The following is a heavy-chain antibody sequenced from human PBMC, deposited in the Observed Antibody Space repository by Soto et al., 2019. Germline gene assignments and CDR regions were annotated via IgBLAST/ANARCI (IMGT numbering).Heavy chain of an antibody. D-gene: IGHD3-22*01. CDR3: AREGGSYVSGGYLIRGAFDI. Sequence: QVQLQESGPGLVKPSQTLSLTCSVSGDSISRIDYYWTWIRQHPETGLEWIGNIYFRGNTYYSPSLESRLTISVDTSKNQFSLKLTSVTAADTAVYYCAREGGSYVSGGYLIRGAFDIWGQGTMVTVSS. CDR1: GDSISRIDYY. CDR2: IYFRGNT. V-gene: IGHV4-31*03. J-gene: IGHJ3*02.